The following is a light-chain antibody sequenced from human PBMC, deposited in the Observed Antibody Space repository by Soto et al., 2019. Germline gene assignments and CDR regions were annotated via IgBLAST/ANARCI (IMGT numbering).Light chain of an antibody. CDR1: QSVSDSY. CDR2: AS. CDR3: QHYGTSAL. V-gene: IGKV3-20*01. Sequence: EIVLTQSPGTLSLSPGERATLSCRASQSVSDSYLAWYQQKPGQAPRLLIYASSRPTGIPDRFSGSGSGTDFTIYISRLEPEDFAVYYCQHYGTSALFGPGTTVDIK. J-gene: IGKJ3*01.